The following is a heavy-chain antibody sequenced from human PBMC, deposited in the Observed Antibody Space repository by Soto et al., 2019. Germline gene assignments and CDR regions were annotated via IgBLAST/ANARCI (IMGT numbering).Heavy chain of an antibody. CDR2: INRDGRDK. CDR3: ARTSTSGCALDY. J-gene: IGHJ4*02. Sequence: PGGSLRLSCAASGFTFSSYWMSWVRQAPGKGLEWVANINRDGRDKFYVDSVKGRFTFSRDNAKDSLYLQMNGLRAEDTAVYYCARTSTSGCALDYWGQGTMVTVSS. CDR1: GFTFSSYW. D-gene: IGHD6-19*01. V-gene: IGHV3-7*03.